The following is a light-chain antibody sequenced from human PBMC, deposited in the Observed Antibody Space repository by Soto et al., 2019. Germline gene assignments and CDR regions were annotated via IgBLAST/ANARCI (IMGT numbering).Light chain of an antibody. Sequence: IGMTQSPATLSVSPGERATLSCRASQSVSSKLAWFQQKPGQAPSLLFYGVSTRATGVPVRFSGSGSGTEFTLTINSLQSEDFAVYYCQQYNNWPHTFAQGTKVDIK. CDR1: QSVSSK. CDR3: QQYNNWPHT. J-gene: IGKJ2*01. CDR2: GVS. V-gene: IGKV3-15*01.